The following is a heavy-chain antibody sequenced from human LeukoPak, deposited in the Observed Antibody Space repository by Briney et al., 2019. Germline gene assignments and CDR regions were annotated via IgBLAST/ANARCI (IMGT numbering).Heavy chain of an antibody. V-gene: IGHV1-69*05. CDR2: IIPIFGTA. CDR3: ARDYRLQYCSGGSCQEAFDI. J-gene: IGHJ3*02. D-gene: IGHD2-15*01. Sequence: KVSCKASGGTFSSYAISWVRQAPGQGLEWMGRIIPIFGTANYAQKFQGRVTITTDESTSTAYMELSSLRSEDTAVYYCARDYRLQYCSGGSCQEAFDIWGQRTMVTVSS. CDR1: GGTFSSYA.